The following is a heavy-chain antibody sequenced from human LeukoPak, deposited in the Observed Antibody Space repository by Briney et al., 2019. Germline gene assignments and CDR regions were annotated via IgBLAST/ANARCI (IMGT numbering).Heavy chain of an antibody. CDR2: IRYDGSNK. V-gene: IGHV3-30*02. Sequence: PGGSLRLSCAASGFTFSSYGMHWVRQAPGKGLEWVAFIRYDGSNKYYADSVKGRFTISRDNSKNTLYLQMNSLRAEDTAVYYCAKDVYYYDRSCGADYWGQGTLVSVSS. D-gene: IGHD3-22*01. J-gene: IGHJ4*02. CDR1: GFTFSSYG. CDR3: AKDVYYYDRSCGADY.